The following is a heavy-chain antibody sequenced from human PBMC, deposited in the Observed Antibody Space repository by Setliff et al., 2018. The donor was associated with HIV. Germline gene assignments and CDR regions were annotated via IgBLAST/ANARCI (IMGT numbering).Heavy chain of an antibody. J-gene: IGHJ4*02. V-gene: IGHV4-61*09. CDR3: AREARYAYYYESSGYYRHFDY. CDR1: GGSISSGSYY. D-gene: IGHD3-22*01. Sequence: PSETLSLTCTVSGGSISSGSYYWTWIRQPAGKGLEWIGHIYTTGSTNYNPSLKSRVTMSVDTSKNQFSLNLRSVTAADTAVYYCAREARYAYYYESSGYYRHFDYWGQGTLVTVSS. CDR2: IYTTGST.